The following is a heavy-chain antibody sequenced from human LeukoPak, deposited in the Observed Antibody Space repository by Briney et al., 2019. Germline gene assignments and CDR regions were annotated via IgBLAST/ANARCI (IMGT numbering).Heavy chain of an antibody. CDR3: ARSGVLRFLEWLLYLDY. J-gene: IGHJ4*02. D-gene: IGHD3-3*01. Sequence: ASVKVSCKASGYTFTSYGISWVRQAPGQGLEWMGWISAYNGNTNYAQKLQGRVTMTTDTSTSTAYMELRSLRSDDTAVCYCARSGVLRFLEWLLYLDYWGQGTLVTVSS. V-gene: IGHV1-18*01. CDR2: ISAYNGNT. CDR1: GYTFTSYG.